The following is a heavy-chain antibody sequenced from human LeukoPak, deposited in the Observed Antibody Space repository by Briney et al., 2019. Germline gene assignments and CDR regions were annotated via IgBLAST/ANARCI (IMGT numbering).Heavy chain of an antibody. Sequence: GGSLRLSCAASGFTFSSCGMHWVRQAPGKGLEWVAVISYDGSNKYYTDSVKGRFTISRDNSKNTLFLEMNSLRAEDTAVYYCAKALTSGWYLDAFNIWGQGTMVTVSS. J-gene: IGHJ3*02. CDR1: GFTFSSCG. V-gene: IGHV3-30*18. CDR2: ISYDGSNK. CDR3: AKALTSGWYLDAFNI. D-gene: IGHD6-19*01.